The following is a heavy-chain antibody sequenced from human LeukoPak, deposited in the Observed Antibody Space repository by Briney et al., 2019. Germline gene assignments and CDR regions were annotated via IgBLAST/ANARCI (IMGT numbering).Heavy chain of an antibody. V-gene: IGHV3-21*01. Sequence: GGSLRLSCAASGFTFSSYSMNWVRQAPGKGLEWVSSISSSSSYIYYADSVKGRFTISRDNAKNSLYLQMNSLRAEDTAVYYCARRSSGWPVDYWGQGTLVTVSS. CDR1: GFTFSSYS. CDR2: ISSSSSYI. J-gene: IGHJ4*02. D-gene: IGHD6-19*01. CDR3: ARRSSGWPVDY.